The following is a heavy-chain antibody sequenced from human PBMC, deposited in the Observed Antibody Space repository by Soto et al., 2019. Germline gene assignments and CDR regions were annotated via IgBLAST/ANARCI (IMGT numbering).Heavy chain of an antibody. CDR1: GFTFSNYA. D-gene: IGHD4-17*01. J-gene: IGHJ3*01. Sequence: EVQLLESGGGLVQPGGSLRLSCAASGFTFSNYAMSWVRQAPGKGLEWVSGISASGGSTYYADSVKGRFTISRDNPMNTLSLQMNSLGAEDTAVYYCAKDPNGDYVGAFEFWGQGAMVTVSS. CDR3: AKDPNGDYVGAFEF. V-gene: IGHV3-23*01. CDR2: ISASGGST.